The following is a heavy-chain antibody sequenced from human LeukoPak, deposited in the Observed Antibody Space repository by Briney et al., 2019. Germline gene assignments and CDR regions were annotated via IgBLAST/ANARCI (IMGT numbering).Heavy chain of an antibody. CDR3: ARAPYYYDSSGYYYNWFDP. J-gene: IGHJ5*02. CDR1: GYSISSGYY. CDR2: IYHSGST. V-gene: IGHV4-38-2*02. D-gene: IGHD3-22*01. Sequence: SETLSLTCTVSGYSISSGYYWGWIRQPPGKGLEWIGSIYHSGSTYYNPSLKSRVTISVDTSKNQFSLKLSSVTAADTAVYYCARAPYYYDSSGYYYNWFDPWGQGTLVTVSS.